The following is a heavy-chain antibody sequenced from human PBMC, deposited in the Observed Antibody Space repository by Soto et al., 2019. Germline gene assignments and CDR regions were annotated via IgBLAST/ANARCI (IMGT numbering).Heavy chain of an antibody. Sequence: GGSLRLSCAASGFTFDDYAMHWARQAPGKGLEWVSGISWNSGSIGYADSVKGRFTISRDNAKNSLYLQMNSLRAEDTAVYYCFTTFQSFGTDVWGQGTTVTVSS. V-gene: IGHV3-9*01. CDR2: ISWNSGSI. CDR1: GFTFDDYA. CDR3: FTTFQSFGTDV. J-gene: IGHJ6*02.